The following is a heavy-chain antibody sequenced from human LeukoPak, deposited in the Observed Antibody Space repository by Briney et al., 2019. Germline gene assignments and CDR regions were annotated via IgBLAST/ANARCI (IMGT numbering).Heavy chain of an antibody. CDR2: IFSNDEK. CDR1: GFSLSNARMG. CDR3: ARMSGSYDFWSGFSYYYYGMDV. V-gene: IGHV2-26*01. D-gene: IGHD3-3*01. J-gene: IGHJ6*02. Sequence: SGPVLVKPTETLTLTCTVSGFSLSNARMGVSWIRQPPGKALEWLAHIFSNDEKSYSTSLKSRLTISKDTSKSQVVLTMTNMDPVDTATYYCARMSGSYDFWSGFSYYYYGMDVWGQGTRSPSP.